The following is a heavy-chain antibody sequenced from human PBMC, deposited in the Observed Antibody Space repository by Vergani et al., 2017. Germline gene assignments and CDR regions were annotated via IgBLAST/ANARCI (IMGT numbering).Heavy chain of an antibody. CDR1: GFTFSSYG. CDR2: IRYDGSNK. D-gene: IGHD3-9*01. CDR3: AKDLNDILTGPFDY. V-gene: IGHV3-30*02. J-gene: IGHJ4*02. Sequence: QVHLVESGGGVVQSGGSLRLSCAASGFTFSSYGMHWVRQAPGKGLEWVAFIRYDGSNKYYADSVKGRFTIPRDNSKNTVYLQMNRLRAEDTAVYYCAKDLNDILTGPFDYWGQGTLVTVSS.